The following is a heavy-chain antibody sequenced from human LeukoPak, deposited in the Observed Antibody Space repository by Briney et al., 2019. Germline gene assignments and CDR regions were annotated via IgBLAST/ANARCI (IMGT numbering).Heavy chain of an antibody. CDR1: GFTFSTYA. Sequence: GGSLRLSCAASGFTFSTYAMTWVRQAPGRGLEWVSTIRGSGGNTYYADSVKGRFTISRDISKSTLYLQMNNLRAEDTAVYYCAKGFEGIAAAGTGWYFDYWGQGTLVTVSS. CDR3: AKGFEGIAAAGTGWYFDY. V-gene: IGHV3-23*01. J-gene: IGHJ4*02. CDR2: IRGSGGNT. D-gene: IGHD6-13*01.